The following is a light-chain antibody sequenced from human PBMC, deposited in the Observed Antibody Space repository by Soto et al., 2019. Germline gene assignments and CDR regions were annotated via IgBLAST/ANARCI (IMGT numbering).Light chain of an antibody. CDR1: QNINTY. CDR3: QQTSSAPFT. J-gene: IGKJ3*01. V-gene: IGKV1-39*01. CDR2: DAA. Sequence: DIQMTQSPYSLSAAVGDRVTIACRASQNINTYLNGYQQKPGKATKLLIFDAASLQSGVPSRFSGGGSRTDFTLTITSLQPEDFATYYCQQTSSAPFTFGPGTKVDIK.